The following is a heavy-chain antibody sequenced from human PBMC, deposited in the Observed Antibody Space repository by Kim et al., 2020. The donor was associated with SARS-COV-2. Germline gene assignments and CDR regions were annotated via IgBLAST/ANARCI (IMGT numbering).Heavy chain of an antibody. V-gene: IGHV4-59*08. J-gene: IGHJ4*02. D-gene: IGHD2-21*01. CDR3: ARLHGGGVVSDEYYFDY. Sequence: HKSRVPIPVDTAKNQFSLKLSSVTAADTAVYYCARLHGGGVVSDEYYFDYWGQGTLVTVSS.